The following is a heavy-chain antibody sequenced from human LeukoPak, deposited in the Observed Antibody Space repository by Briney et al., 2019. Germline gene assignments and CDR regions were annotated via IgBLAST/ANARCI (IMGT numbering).Heavy chain of an antibody. V-gene: IGHV1-69*06. CDR1: GGSFSSYG. CDR3: ARDPTLLSSGWQEFYFDF. CDR2: IIPIFGTL. D-gene: IGHD6-25*01. J-gene: IGHJ4*02. Sequence: ASVKVSCKVSGGSFSSYGFSWVRQAPGQGLEWMGEIIPIFGTLNYAQRFQGRVTVTADKSTNTVYMELSSLRSEDTAVYYCARDPTLLSSGWQEFYFDFWGQGTLVTVSS.